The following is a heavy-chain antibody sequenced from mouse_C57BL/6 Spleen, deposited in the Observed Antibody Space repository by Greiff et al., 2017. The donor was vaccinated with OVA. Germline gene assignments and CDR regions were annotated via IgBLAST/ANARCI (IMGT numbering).Heavy chain of an antibody. D-gene: IGHD2-3*01. CDR2: ISSGSSTI. CDR3: ARPYDGYYYAMDY. V-gene: IGHV5-17*01. J-gene: IGHJ4*01. CDR1: GFTFSDYG. Sequence: EVQRVESGGGLVKPGGSLKLSCAASGFTFSDYGMHWVRQAPEKGLEWVAYISSGSSTIYYADTVKGRFTISRDNAKNTLFLQMTSLRSEDTAMYYCARPYDGYYYAMDYWGQGTSVTVSS.